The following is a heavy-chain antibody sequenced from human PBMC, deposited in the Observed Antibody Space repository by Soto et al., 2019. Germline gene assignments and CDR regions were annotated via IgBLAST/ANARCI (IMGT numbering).Heavy chain of an antibody. D-gene: IGHD2-8*01. CDR2: ITKNGRNK. Sequence: QVQLVESGGGVVQPGGSLRLSCAASGFTFSNDAMHWVRQAPGKGLEWVADITKNGRNKDYADSVKGRLAISRDNSKNTLELQMNSLRVEDTAMYYCGRCNGDDCHSPFDYWGKGNLVTASS. CDR1: GFTFSNDA. V-gene: IGHV3-30*03. J-gene: IGHJ4*02. CDR3: GRCNGDDCHSPFDY.